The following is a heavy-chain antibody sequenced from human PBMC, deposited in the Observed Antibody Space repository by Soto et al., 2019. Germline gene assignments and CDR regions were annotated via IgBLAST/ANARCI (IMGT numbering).Heavy chain of an antibody. CDR2: IWYDGSNK. CDR3: ARSPIRYCSGGSCYWGGSDYYYYGMDV. J-gene: IGHJ6*02. D-gene: IGHD2-15*01. CDR1: GFTFSSYG. Sequence: GGSLRLSCSASGFTFSSYGMHWVRQAPGKGLEWVAVIWYDGSNKYYADSVKGRFTISRDNSKNTLYLQMNSLRAEDTAVYYCARSPIRYCSGGSCYWGGSDYYYYGMDVWGQGTTVTVSS. V-gene: IGHV3-33*01.